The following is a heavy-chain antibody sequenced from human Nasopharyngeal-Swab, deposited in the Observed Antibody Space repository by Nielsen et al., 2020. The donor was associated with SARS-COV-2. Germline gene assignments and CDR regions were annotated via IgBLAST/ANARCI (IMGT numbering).Heavy chain of an antibody. CDR3: AASLPYDSSGYYS. D-gene: IGHD3-22*01. V-gene: IGHV1-46*01. Sequence: WVRQAPGQGLEWMGIINPSGGSTSYAQKFQGRVTMTRDTPTSTAYMELSSLRSEDTAVYYCAASLPYDSSGYYSWGQGTLVTVSS. CDR2: INPSGGST. J-gene: IGHJ4*02.